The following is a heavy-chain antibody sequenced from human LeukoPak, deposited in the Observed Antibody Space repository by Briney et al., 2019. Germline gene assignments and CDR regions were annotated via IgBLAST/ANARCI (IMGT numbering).Heavy chain of an antibody. J-gene: IGHJ4*02. V-gene: IGHV3-23*01. CDR3: AKVCFFGGIPYYFDY. Sequence: GGSLRLSCAASGFTFSSYAMSWARQAPGKGLEWVSAISGSGGSTYYADSVKGRFTISRDNSKNTLYLQMNSLRAEDTAVYYCAKVCFFGGIPYYFDYWGQGTLVTVSS. CDR1: GFTFSSYA. D-gene: IGHD2-15*01. CDR2: ISGSGGST.